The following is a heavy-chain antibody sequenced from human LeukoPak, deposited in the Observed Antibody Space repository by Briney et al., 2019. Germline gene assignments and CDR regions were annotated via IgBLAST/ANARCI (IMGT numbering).Heavy chain of an antibody. Sequence: SETLSLTCAVYGGSFSGYYWSWIRQPPGKGLEWIGEINHSGSTNYNPSLKSRVTISVDTSKNQFSLKLSSVTAADTAVYYCASTPSVLLWFGESNGFDYWGQGTLVTVSS. CDR1: GGSFSGYY. D-gene: IGHD3-10*01. V-gene: IGHV4-34*01. J-gene: IGHJ4*02. CDR2: INHSGST. CDR3: ASTPSVLLWFGESNGFDY.